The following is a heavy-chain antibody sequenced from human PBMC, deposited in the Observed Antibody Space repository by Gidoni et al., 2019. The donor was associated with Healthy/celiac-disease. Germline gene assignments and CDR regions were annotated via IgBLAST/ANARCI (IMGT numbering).Heavy chain of an antibody. CDR2: ISGSGGST. J-gene: IGHJ4*02. CDR1: GVTFRSYA. D-gene: IGHD6-19*01. Sequence: EVQLLESGGGLVQPGVSLILSCAASGVTFRSYAMSWVRQAPGKGLEWVSAISGSGGSTYYADSVKGRFTISRDNSKNRMYLQMNSLRAEDTAVYYCAKDSDGIAVAVLDYWGQGTLVTVSS. CDR3: AKDSDGIAVAVLDY. V-gene: IGHV3-23*01.